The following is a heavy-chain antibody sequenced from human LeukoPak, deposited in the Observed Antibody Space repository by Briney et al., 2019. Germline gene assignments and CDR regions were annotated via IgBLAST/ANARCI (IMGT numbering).Heavy chain of an antibody. CDR3: ARAGDVDTAMVFQYFDY. Sequence: GGSLRLSCAASGFTFSSYSMNWVRQAPGKGLEWVSSISSSSSYIYYADSVKGRFPISRDNAKNSLYLQMNSLRAEDTAVYYCARAGDVDTAMVFQYFDYWGQGTLVTVSS. D-gene: IGHD5-18*01. V-gene: IGHV3-21*01. J-gene: IGHJ4*02. CDR1: GFTFSSYS. CDR2: ISSSSSYI.